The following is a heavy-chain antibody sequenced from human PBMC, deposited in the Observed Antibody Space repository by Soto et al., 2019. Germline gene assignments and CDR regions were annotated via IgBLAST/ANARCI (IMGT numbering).Heavy chain of an antibody. CDR2: ISGSGGST. D-gene: IGHD4-4*01. J-gene: IGHJ5*02. CDR1: GFTFSSYA. CDR3: PSGGITTPPIWFDP. Sequence: GGSLRLSCAASGFTFSSYAMSWVRQAPGKGLEWVSAISGSGGSTYYADSVKGRFTISRDNAENSLYLQMNSLRAEDTAVSFCPSGGITTPPIWFDPWRPGPLVTVSS. V-gene: IGHV3-23*01.